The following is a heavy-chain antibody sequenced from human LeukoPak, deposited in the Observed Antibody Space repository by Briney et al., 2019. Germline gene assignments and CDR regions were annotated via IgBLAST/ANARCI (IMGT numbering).Heavy chain of an antibody. J-gene: IGHJ6*04. CDR1: GGTFSSYA. CDR2: IIPILGIA. D-gene: IGHD4-17*01. V-gene: IGHV1-69*04. Sequence: ASVKVSCKASGGTFSSYAISWVRQAPGQGLEWMGRIIPILGIANYAQKFQGRVTITAEKSTRTAYMELSSLRSEDTAVYYCARGFDDYGDSGDGMDVWGEGTTVTVSS. CDR3: ARGFDDYGDSGDGMDV.